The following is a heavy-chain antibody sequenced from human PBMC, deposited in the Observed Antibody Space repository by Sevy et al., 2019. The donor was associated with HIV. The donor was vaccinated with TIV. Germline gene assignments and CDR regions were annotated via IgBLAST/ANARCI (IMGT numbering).Heavy chain of an antibody. CDR3: AKESGSDWYFDY. V-gene: IGHV3-33*06. CDR2: IFYDGNYK. D-gene: IGHD2-21*01. J-gene: IGHJ4*02. CDR1: GFTFSRNG. Sequence: GGSLRLSCAASGFTFSRNGMHWVRQAPGKGLEWVAGIFYDGNYKYYPDSVKGRFSISRDNSENTLYVQMDSLRVEDTAVYYCAKESGSDWYFDYWGQGTLVTVSS.